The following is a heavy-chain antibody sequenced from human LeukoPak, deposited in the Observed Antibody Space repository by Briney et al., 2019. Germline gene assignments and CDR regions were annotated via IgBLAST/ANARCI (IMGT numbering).Heavy chain of an antibody. J-gene: IGHJ5*02. D-gene: IGHD6-13*01. V-gene: IGHV3-53*01. Sequence: GGSLRLSCAVSGFTVSDNYMSWVRQAPGKGPEWVSVMYSGGDTYYANSVKGRFTFSRDISKNTLFLQMNGLTTEDTAMYYCARDAPQVPAAGVLASWGQGTLVTVSS. CDR3: ARDAPQVPAAGVLAS. CDR2: MYSGGDT. CDR1: GFTVSDNY.